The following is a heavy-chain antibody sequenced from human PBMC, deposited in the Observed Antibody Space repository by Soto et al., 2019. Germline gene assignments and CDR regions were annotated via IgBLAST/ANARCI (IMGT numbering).Heavy chain of an antibody. CDR1: GFTFSNAW. CDR3: TTESITAALGLVMDV. V-gene: IGHV3-15*07. D-gene: IGHD6-13*01. CDR2: IKSKTDGGTT. Sequence: GGSLRLSCAASGFTFSNAWMNWVRQAPGKGLEWVGRIKSKTDGGTTDYAAPVKGRFTISRDDSKNTLYLQMNSLKTEDTAVYYCTTESITAALGLVMDVWGQGTTVTVSS. J-gene: IGHJ6*02.